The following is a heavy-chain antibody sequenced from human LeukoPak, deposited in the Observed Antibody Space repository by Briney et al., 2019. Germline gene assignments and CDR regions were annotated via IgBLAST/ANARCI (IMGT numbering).Heavy chain of an antibody. J-gene: IGHJ4*02. Sequence: GASVKVSCKASGYTFTGYYMHWVRQAPGQGLEWMGWINPNSGGTNYAQKFQGRVTMTRDTSISTAYMELSRLRSDDTAVYYCARDLSVGHTPLDYWGQGTLVTVSS. CDR3: ARDLSVGHTPLDY. CDR2: INPNSGGT. D-gene: IGHD1-26*01. CDR1: GYTFTGYY. V-gene: IGHV1-2*02.